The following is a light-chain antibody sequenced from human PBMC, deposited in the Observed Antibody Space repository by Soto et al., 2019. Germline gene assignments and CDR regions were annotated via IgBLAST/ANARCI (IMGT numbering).Light chain of an antibody. Sequence: QSALTQPPSASGSPGQSVTISCTGTGSDVGGYNYVSWYQQLPGKAPKLIIYEVNNRPSGVPDRFSGSKSGNTASLTVSGLQAEDEADSYCGSYAGSNNYVFGTGTKLTVL. CDR1: GSDVGGYNY. V-gene: IGLV2-8*01. CDR2: EVN. CDR3: GSYAGSNNYV. J-gene: IGLJ1*01.